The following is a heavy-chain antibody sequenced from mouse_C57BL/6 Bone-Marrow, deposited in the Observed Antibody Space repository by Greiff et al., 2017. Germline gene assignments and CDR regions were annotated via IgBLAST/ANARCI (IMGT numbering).Heavy chain of an antibody. CDR3: ARETMITTGPYYYAMDY. V-gene: IGHV1-61*01. D-gene: IGHD2-4*01. CDR2: IYPSDSET. Sequence: QVQLQQPGAELVRPGSSVKLSCKASGYTFTSYWMDWVKQRPGQGLEWIGNIYPSDSETHYNQKFKDKATLTVDKSSSTAYMQLSSLTSEDSAVYYCARETMITTGPYYYAMDYWGQGTSVTVSS. J-gene: IGHJ4*01. CDR1: GYTFTSYW.